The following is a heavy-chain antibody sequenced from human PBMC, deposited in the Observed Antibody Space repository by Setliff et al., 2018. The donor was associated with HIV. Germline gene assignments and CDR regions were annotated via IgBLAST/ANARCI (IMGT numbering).Heavy chain of an antibody. J-gene: IGHJ6*03. CDR1: GYNFTSNG. CDR3: ARDQGFWSGFTYSYYMDV. V-gene: IGHV1-18*01. D-gene: IGHD3-3*01. CDR2: ISASKGNT. Sequence: VSCKASGYNFTSNGISWVRQAPGQGLEWMGRISASKGNTKYTQDFQGRVTMTTDTSTSTVYMELRSLRSDDTAVYYCARDQGFWSGFTYSYYMDVWGKGTTVTVSS.